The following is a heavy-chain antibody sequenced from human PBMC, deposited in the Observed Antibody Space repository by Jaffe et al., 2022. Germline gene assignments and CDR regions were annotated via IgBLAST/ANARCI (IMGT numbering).Heavy chain of an antibody. Sequence: QVQLVQSGAEVKKPGASVKVSCKASGYTFTGYNMHWVRQAPGQGLEWMGRIISNSGGTNYAQNFQGRVTMTRDTSITTAYMELSSLRSDDTAVYYCARGDHYSFDYWGQGALVTVSS. V-gene: IGHV1-2*06. J-gene: IGHJ4*02. CDR1: GYTFTGYN. CDR3: ARGDHYSFDY. CDR2: IISNSGGT.